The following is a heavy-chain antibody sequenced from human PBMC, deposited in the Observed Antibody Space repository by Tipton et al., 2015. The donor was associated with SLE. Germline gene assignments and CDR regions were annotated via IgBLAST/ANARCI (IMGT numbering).Heavy chain of an antibody. CDR3: ARYPVLRGAVDY. V-gene: IGHV4-61*02. Sequence: TLSLTCTVSGDSVSSGAYYWSWIRQPAGKGLEWIGRVYTRGSTNYNPSLRSRLTISLDTSKNQFSLELHSVTAADTAVYYCARYPVLRGAVDYWGQGPLVIVSS. D-gene: IGHD3-10*01. CDR1: GDSVSSGAYY. CDR2: VYTRGST. J-gene: IGHJ4*02.